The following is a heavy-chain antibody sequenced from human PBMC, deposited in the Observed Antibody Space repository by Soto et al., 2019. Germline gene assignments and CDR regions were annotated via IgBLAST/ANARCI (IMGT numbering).Heavy chain of an antibody. CDR3: ARDSGYGSGSSVNHYLEY. CDR1: GDSISSNHW. V-gene: IGHV4-4*02. CDR2: IWPSGDT. D-gene: IGHD3-10*01. J-gene: IGHJ4*01. Sequence: PSETLSLTCAVSGDSISSNHWWNWVRQPPGKGLEWVGEIWPSGDTNYSPSLEGRVTVSLDKSQNQFSLRLTSVTAADTAVYYCARDSGYGSGSSVNHYLEYWGHGTLVTVSS.